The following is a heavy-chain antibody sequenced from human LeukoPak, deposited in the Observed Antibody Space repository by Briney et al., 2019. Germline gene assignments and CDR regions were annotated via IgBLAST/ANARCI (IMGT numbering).Heavy chain of an antibody. CDR3: TKDILTYYYGSSGYYFDS. Sequence: GGSLRLSCAASGFTFNNHAMTWVRQAPGKGLEWVSVITGSGDGRYYADSVKGRFTISRDNSKNTLHLQMNSLRAEDTALYYCTKDILTYYYGSSGYYFDSWGQGTLVTVSS. D-gene: IGHD3-9*01. J-gene: IGHJ4*02. CDR1: GFTFNNHA. V-gene: IGHV3-23*01. CDR2: ITGSGDGR.